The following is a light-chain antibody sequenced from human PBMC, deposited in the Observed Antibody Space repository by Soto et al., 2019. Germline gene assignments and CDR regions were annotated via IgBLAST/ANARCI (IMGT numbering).Light chain of an antibody. Sequence: IQLTQSPSSLSASVGDRVTITCRASQDINSYLAWYQQKPGKAPNLLIYAGTSLQSGVPSRFSGSGSGTEFTLTISSLQPEDFATYYCLQHNTYPYTFGQGTKLEIK. CDR2: AGT. J-gene: IGKJ2*01. CDR3: LQHNTYPYT. CDR1: QDINSY. V-gene: IGKV1-9*01.